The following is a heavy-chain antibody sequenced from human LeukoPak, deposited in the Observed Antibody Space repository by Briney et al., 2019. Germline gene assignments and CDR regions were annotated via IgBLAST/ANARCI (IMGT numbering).Heavy chain of an antibody. Sequence: GGSLRLSCAASGFTFSSYAMTWVRQAPGKGLEWVSSISGSGAGTYYADSVEGRFTISRDNSKDTLYLQMNSLRVEDTAVFYCARGGVVTCYFDFWGQGTLVTVSS. D-gene: IGHD2-15*01. CDR2: ISGSGAGT. CDR1: GFTFSSYA. J-gene: IGHJ4*02. V-gene: IGHV3-23*01. CDR3: ARGGVVTCYFDF.